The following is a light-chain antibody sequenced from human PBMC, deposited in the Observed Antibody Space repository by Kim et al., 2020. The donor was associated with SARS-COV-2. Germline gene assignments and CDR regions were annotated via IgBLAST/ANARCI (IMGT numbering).Light chain of an antibody. CDR3: QVWDSSTDHVI. CDR2: FDK. V-gene: IGLV3-21*01. CDR1: DIGRKS. J-gene: IGLJ2*01. Sequence: APGETATIACGGNDIGRKSVHWYQQRPGQGPALVIYFDKDRPSGIPERFSGSNSENSATLTISRVEVGDEADYYCQVWDSSTDHVIFGGGTQLTVL.